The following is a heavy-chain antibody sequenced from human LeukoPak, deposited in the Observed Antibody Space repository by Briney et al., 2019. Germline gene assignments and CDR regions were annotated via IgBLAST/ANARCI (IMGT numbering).Heavy chain of an antibody. V-gene: IGHV4-59*12. CDR1: GGSISSYY. CDR2: IYHSGST. D-gene: IGHD4-17*01. Sequence: SETLSLTCNVSGGSISSYYWSWIRQPPGKGLEWIGDIYHSGSTYYNPSLKSRVTISADKSKNQFFLKLRSVTAADTAVYYCAREVQEDGDYIFDYWGQGTLVTVSS. J-gene: IGHJ4*02. CDR3: AREVQEDGDYIFDY.